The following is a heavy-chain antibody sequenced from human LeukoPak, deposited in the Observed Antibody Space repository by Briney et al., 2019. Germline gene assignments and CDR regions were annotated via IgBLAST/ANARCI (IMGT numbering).Heavy chain of an antibody. CDR3: AKDQPDYGSGNYEDS. CDR1: GFTFSSYG. Sequence: PGGPLRLSCVASGFTFSSYGMHWVRQAPGKGLEWVAFIRYDRSTKYADSVKGRFTISRDNSKNMLFLQLNSVTTEDTALYYCAKDQPDYGSGNYEDSWGQGTLVTVSS. V-gene: IGHV3-30*02. J-gene: IGHJ4*02. D-gene: IGHD3-10*01. CDR2: IRYDRSTK.